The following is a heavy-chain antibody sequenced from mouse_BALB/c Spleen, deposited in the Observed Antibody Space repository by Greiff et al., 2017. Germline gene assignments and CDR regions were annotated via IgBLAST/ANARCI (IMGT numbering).Heavy chain of an antibody. CDR3: ARAYYRYDGKGTFDY. CDR1: GYTFTSYW. V-gene: IGHV1-87*01. CDR2: IYPGDGDT. D-gene: IGHD2-14*01. Sequence: VQLQQSGAELARPGASVKLSCKASGYTFTSYWMQWVKQRPGQGLEWIGAIYPGDGDTRYTQKFKGKATLTAEKSSSTAYMQLSSLASEDSAVYYCARAYYRYDGKGTFDYWGQGTTLTVSA. J-gene: IGHJ2*01.